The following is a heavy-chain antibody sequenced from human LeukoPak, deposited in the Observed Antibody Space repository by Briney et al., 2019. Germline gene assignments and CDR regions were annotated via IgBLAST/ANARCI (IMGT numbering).Heavy chain of an antibody. D-gene: IGHD5-18*01. CDR2: ISSGGGST. Sequence: GGSLRLSCAASGFTFSSYAMSWVRQAPGKGLEWVSGISSGGGSTYYADSVKGRFTISRDNAKNSLYLQMNSLRAEDTAVYYCARDLKPPGYSYGPPDYWGQGTLVTVSS. V-gene: IGHV3-23*01. J-gene: IGHJ4*02. CDR1: GFTFSSYA. CDR3: ARDLKPPGYSYGPPDY.